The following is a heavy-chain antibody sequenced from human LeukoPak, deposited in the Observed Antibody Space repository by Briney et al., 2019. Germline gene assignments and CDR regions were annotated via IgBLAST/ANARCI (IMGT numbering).Heavy chain of an antibody. J-gene: IGHJ3*02. CDR2: ISSSSSTI. CDR3: ARDRRITIFGVVIIEAFDI. Sequence: PGGSLRLSCAASGFTFSSYSMNWVRQAPGKGLEWVSYISSSSSTIYYADSVKGRFTISRDNAKNSLYLQMNSLRAEDTAVYYCARDRRITIFGVVIIEAFDIWGQGTMVTVSS. D-gene: IGHD3-3*01. V-gene: IGHV3-48*01. CDR1: GFTFSSYS.